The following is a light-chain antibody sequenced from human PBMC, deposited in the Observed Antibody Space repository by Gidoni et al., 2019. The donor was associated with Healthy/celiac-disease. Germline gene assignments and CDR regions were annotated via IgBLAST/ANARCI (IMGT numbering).Light chain of an antibody. Sequence: ELVLTQSPGPLALSPGERATLSCRASQSVSSSYLAWYQQKPGQAPRLLIYGASSRATGIPDRFSGSWSGTDFTLTISRLEPEDFAVYYCQQYGSSPFTFGPGTTVDIK. CDR1: QSVSSSY. J-gene: IGKJ3*01. CDR3: QQYGSSPFT. V-gene: IGKV3-20*01. CDR2: GAS.